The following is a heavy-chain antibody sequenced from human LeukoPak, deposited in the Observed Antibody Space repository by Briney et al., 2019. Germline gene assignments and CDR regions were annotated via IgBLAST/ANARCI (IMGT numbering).Heavy chain of an antibody. D-gene: IGHD3-10*01. J-gene: IGHJ4*02. Sequence: PSETLSLTCAVSGYSISSGYYWGWIRQPPGKGVEWIASIYYTGSSYYNPSLKSRVTISVDTSKNQFSLKVTSVTAADTALYYRARDKSLRGVDFWGQGTLVTVSS. CDR1: GYSISSGYY. CDR2: IYYTGSS. CDR3: ARDKSLRGVDF. V-gene: IGHV4-38-2*02.